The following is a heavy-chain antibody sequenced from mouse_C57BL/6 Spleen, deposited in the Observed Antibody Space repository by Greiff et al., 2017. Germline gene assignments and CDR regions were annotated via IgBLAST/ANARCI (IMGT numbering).Heavy chain of an antibody. Sequence: QVHVKQSGAELVRPGASVTLSCKASGYTFTDYEMHWVKQTPVHGLEWIGAIDPETGGTAYNQKFKGKAILTADKSSSTAYMELRSLTSEDSAVYYCTRSLYDYYFDYWGQGTTLTVSS. CDR3: TRSLYDYYFDY. CDR2: IDPETGGT. CDR1: GYTFTDYE. J-gene: IGHJ2*01. D-gene: IGHD2-3*01. V-gene: IGHV1-15*01.